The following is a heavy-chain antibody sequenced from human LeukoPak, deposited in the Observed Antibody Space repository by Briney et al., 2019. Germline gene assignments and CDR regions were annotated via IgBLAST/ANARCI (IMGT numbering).Heavy chain of an antibody. J-gene: IGHJ4*02. V-gene: IGHV1-18*01. CDR1: GYTFTSYG. D-gene: IGHD2-15*01. Sequence: GASVKVSCKASGYTFTSYGISWVRQAPGQGLEWMGWISAYNGNTNYAQKLQGRVTMTTDTSTSTAYMELRSLRSDDTAVYYCARAQRSYCSGGTCYLHDYWGQGTLVTVSS. CDR2: ISAYNGNT. CDR3: ARAQRSYCSGGTCYLHDY.